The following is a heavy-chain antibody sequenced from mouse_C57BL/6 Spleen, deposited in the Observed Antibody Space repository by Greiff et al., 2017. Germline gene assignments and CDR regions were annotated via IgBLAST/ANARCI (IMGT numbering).Heavy chain of an antibody. V-gene: IGHV1-82*01. J-gene: IGHJ4*01. Sequence: VQLQHSGPELVKPGASVKISCKASGYAFSSSWMNWVKQRPGKGLEWIGRIYPGDGDTNYNGKFKGKATLTADKSSSTAYMQLSSLTSEDSAVYFCARAGDYDEGYYAMDYWGQGTSVTVSS. D-gene: IGHD2-4*01. CDR2: IYPGDGDT. CDR3: ARAGDYDEGYYAMDY. CDR1: GYAFSSSW.